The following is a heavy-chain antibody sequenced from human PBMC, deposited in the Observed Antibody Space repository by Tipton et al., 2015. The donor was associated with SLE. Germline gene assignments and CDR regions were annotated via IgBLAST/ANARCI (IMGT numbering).Heavy chain of an antibody. CDR2: ISSSSSTI. J-gene: IGHJ3*01. V-gene: IGHV3-48*01. CDR3: ARMSDSWYILDV. D-gene: IGHD1-14*01. Sequence: SLRLSCAASGFTFSSYSMNWVRQAPGKGLEWVSYISSSSSTIYYADSVKGRFTISRDNAKNSLYLQMSSLRAEDTGVYYCARMSDSWYILDVWGQGTRVAVSP. CDR1: GFTFSSYS.